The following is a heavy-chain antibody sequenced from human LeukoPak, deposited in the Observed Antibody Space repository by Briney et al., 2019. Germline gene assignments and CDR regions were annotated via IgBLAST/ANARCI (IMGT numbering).Heavy chain of an antibody. Sequence: ASVKVSCKASGYTFTSYGISWVRQAPGQGLEWMGWINPNSGGTNYAQKFQGRVTMTRDTSISTAYMELSRLRSDDTAVYYCARGAVPAAAIQSIDYWGQGTLVTVSS. J-gene: IGHJ4*02. CDR1: GYTFTSYG. CDR2: INPNSGGT. CDR3: ARGAVPAAAIQSIDY. V-gene: IGHV1-2*02. D-gene: IGHD2-2*01.